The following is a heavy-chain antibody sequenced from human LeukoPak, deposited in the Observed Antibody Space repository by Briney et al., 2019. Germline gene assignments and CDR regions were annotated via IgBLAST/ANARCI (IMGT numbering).Heavy chain of an antibody. Sequence: PGGSLRLSCAASGFTFDDYAMHWVRQVPAKGLEWVSGISWNSGSIGYADSVKGRFTISRDNAKNSLYLQMNSLRAEDMALYYCAKASGSYDYYYMDVWGKGTTVTVSS. CDR3: AKASGSYDYYYMDV. CDR2: ISWNSGSI. D-gene: IGHD1-26*01. V-gene: IGHV3-9*03. J-gene: IGHJ6*03. CDR1: GFTFDDYA.